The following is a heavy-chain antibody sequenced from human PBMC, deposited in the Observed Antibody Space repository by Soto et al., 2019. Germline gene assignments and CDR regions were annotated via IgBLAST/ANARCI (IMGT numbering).Heavy chain of an antibody. CDR1: GYSFTSYW. V-gene: IGHV5-10-1*01. CDR2: IDPSDSYT. CDR3: ARHSLNGHYYYGMDV. Sequence: PGESLKISCKGSGYSFTSYWISWVRQMPGKGLEWMGRIDPSDSYTNYSPSFQGHVTISADKSISTAYLQWSSLKASDTAMYYCARHSLNGHYYYGMDVWGQGTTVTVSS. J-gene: IGHJ6*02. D-gene: IGHD3-16*02.